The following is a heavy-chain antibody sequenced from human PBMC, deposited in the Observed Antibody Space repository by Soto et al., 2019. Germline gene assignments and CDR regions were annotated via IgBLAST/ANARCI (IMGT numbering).Heavy chain of an antibody. Sequence: GGSLRLSCSASGFTFSIYAMHWVRQAPGKGLEYVSSISTNGGSTDYADSVKGRFTISRDNSKNTVNLQMSSLRVEDTAVYYCVKGEYYYDSSGYYPFDYWGQGTLVTVSS. CDR3: VKGEYYYDSSGYYPFDY. J-gene: IGHJ4*02. CDR2: ISTNGGST. D-gene: IGHD3-22*01. CDR1: GFTFSIYA. V-gene: IGHV3-64D*06.